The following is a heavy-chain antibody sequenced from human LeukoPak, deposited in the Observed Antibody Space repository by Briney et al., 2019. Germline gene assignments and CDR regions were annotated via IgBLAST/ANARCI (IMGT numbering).Heavy chain of an antibody. CDR1: GGSIYSSSYY. J-gene: IGHJ4*02. CDR2: IYYSGST. D-gene: IGHD6-19*01. Sequence: SETLSLTCTVSGGSIYSSSYYWGWIRQPPGKGLEWIGSIYYSGSTYYNPSLKSRVTISGDTSKNQFSLELSSVTAADAAVYYCAGLYTSGWHVDYWGQGTLVTVSS. V-gene: IGHV4-39*01. CDR3: AGLYTSGWHVDY.